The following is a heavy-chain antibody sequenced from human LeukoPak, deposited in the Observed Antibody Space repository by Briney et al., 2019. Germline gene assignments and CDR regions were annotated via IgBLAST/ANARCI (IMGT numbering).Heavy chain of an antibody. J-gene: IGHJ3*02. CDR2: INSDGSSP. CDR1: GFTFSSYW. V-gene: IGHV3-74*01. Sequence: GGSLRLSCAASGFTFSSYWMHWVRQAPGKGLVWVSRINSDGSSPSYAASVKGRFTISRDSAKNTLYLQMNSLRAEDTAVYYCARVPSYVWGSYRYIDAFDIWGQGTMVTVSS. CDR3: ARVPSYVWGSYRYIDAFDI. D-gene: IGHD3-16*02.